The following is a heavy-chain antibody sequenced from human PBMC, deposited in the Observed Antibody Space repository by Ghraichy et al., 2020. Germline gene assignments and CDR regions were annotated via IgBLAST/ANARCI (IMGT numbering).Heavy chain of an antibody. D-gene: IGHD3-3*01. J-gene: IGHJ5*02. Sequence: GGSLRLSCAASGFNFRTSWMAWVRQAPGKGLEWVASINTDGSGKYYVDSVKGRFTLSRDNAAKSLYLQMSSLRAEDTAVYYCGDFDVTWGQGTLVTVSS. CDR2: INTDGSGK. CDR3: GDFDVT. V-gene: IGHV3-7*02. CDR1: GFNFRTSW.